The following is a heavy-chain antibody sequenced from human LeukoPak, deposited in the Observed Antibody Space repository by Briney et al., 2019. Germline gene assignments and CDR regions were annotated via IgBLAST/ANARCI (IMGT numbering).Heavy chain of an antibody. CDR3: ARSTTVTPGAY. D-gene: IGHD4-17*01. Sequence: GGSLRLSRAASGFTFSSSSMNWVRQAPGKGLEWVSSIISRSGYIYYAGSVKGRFTISRDNAKNSLYLHMNSLRAEDTAVYYCARSTTVTPGAYWGQGTLVTVSS. CDR2: IISRSGYI. J-gene: IGHJ4*02. V-gene: IGHV3-21*01. CDR1: GFTFSSSS.